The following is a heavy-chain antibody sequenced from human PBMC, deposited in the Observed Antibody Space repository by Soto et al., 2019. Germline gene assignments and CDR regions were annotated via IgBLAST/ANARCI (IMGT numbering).Heavy chain of an antibody. D-gene: IGHD5-12*01. Sequence: ASVKVSCKASGYTFISYGISWVRQAPGQGLEWMGWISTYNGDTNYAQTFQGRVTMTTDTSTSTVHMEVRSLRSDDTAVYYCAREGVAPYYYYDMDGWGQGTPVTVSS. J-gene: IGHJ6*02. CDR1: GYTFISYG. CDR2: ISTYNGDT. CDR3: AREGVAPYYYYDMDG. V-gene: IGHV1-18*01.